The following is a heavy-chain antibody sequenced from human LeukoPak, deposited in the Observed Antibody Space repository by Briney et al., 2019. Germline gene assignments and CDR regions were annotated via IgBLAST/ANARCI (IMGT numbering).Heavy chain of an antibody. V-gene: IGHV1-46*01. CDR2: MNLSGGST. CDR3: AREGPGVATIKGGYFDY. CDR1: GYTFTSYY. D-gene: IGHD5-12*01. J-gene: IGHJ4*02. Sequence: ASVKVSCKASGYTFTSYYMHWVRQAPGQGLEWMGIMNLSGGSTSYAQKFQGRVTMTRDMSTSTVYMELSSLRSEDTAVYYCAREGPGVATIKGGYFDYWGQGTLVTVSS.